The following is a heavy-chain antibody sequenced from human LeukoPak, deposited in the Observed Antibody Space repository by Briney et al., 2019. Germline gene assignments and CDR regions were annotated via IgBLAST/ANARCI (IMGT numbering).Heavy chain of an antibody. CDR1: GGSFSGYY. J-gene: IGHJ4*02. Sequence: PSETLSLTCAVYGGSFSGYYWTWIRQPPGKGLEWIGEINRSGSTNYNPSFKSRVSISVDTSKNQFSLKLRSVSAADTSVYYCARARGTEAIDSWGQGTLVTVSS. CDR3: ARARGTEAIDS. V-gene: IGHV4-34*01. D-gene: IGHD6-25*01. CDR2: INRSGST.